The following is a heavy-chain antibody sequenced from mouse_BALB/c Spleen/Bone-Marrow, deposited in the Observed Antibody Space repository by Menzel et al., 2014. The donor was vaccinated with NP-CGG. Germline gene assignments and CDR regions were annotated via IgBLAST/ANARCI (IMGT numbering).Heavy chain of an antibody. Sequence: EVQRVESGPGLVKPSQPLSLTCSVTGYSITSGYYWNWIRQFPGSKLEWMGYVTYDGSNNYNPSLKNRSSITRDTSKNQFFLKLNSVTTEDTATYYCARGSGTYFDVWGAGTTVTVSS. J-gene: IGHJ1*01. CDR2: VTYDGSN. V-gene: IGHV3-6*02. D-gene: IGHD4-1*01. CDR3: ARGSGTYFDV. CDR1: GYSITSGYY.